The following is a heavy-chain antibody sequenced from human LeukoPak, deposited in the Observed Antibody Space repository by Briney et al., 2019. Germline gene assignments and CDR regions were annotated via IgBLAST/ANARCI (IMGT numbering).Heavy chain of an antibody. J-gene: IGHJ4*02. CDR2: IRYDGDNK. V-gene: IGHV3-30*02. Sequence: GGSLRLSCAASGFTFSSYGMHWVRQAPDKGLEWVAFIRYDGDNKYYADSVKGRFTISRDNSKNTLYLQMNSLRPEDTAVYYCAKTGAWGSSWYDYWGQGTLVAV. D-gene: IGHD6-13*01. CDR1: GFTFSSYG. CDR3: AKTGAWGSSWYDY.